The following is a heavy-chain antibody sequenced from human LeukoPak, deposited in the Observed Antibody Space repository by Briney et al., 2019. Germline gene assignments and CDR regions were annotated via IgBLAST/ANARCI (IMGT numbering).Heavy chain of an antibody. Sequence: GSLRLSCAAAGFTFSSRWMSWVGQAPGKGLEWVANIKQDGGEKYYVDSVKGRFTISRDNAKNSLYLQMNSLRAEDTAVYYCARDSREGAPDYWGQGTLVTVSS. CDR2: IKQDGGEK. V-gene: IGHV3-7*01. D-gene: IGHD1-26*01. CDR3: ARDSREGAPDY. J-gene: IGHJ4*02. CDR1: GFTFSSRW.